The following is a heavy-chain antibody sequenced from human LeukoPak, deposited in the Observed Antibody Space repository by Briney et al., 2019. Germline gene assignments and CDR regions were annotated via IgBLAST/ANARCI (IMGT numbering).Heavy chain of an antibody. CDR3: ASKVPIAVAGTGNDAFDI. CDR2: INPNSGGT. D-gene: IGHD6-19*01. CDR1: GYTFTGYY. J-gene: IGHJ3*02. Sequence: ASVKVSCKASGYTFTGYYMHWVRQAPGQGLEWMGWINPNSGGTNYAQKFQGRVTMTRDTSISTAYMELSRLRSDDTAVYYCASKVPIAVAGTGNDAFDIWGQGTMVTVSS. V-gene: IGHV1-2*02.